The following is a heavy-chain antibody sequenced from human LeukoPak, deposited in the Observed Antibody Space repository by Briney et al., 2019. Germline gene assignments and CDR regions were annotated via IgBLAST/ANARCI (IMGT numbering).Heavy chain of an antibody. CDR1: GFTVSSNY. CDR2: IYSGGST. J-gene: IGHJ4*02. Sequence: PGGSLRLSCAASGFTVSSNYMSWVRQAPGKGLEWVSVIYSGGSTYYADSVKGRFTISRDNSKNTLYLQMNSPRAEDAAVYYCARDTPGYGFDYWGQGTLVTVSS. CDR3: ARDTPGYGFDY. D-gene: IGHD5-18*01. V-gene: IGHV3-53*01.